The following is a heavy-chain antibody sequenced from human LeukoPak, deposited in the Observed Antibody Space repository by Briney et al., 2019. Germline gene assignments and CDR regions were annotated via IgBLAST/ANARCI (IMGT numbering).Heavy chain of an antibody. J-gene: IGHJ4*02. CDR1: GGSISSGGYY. CDR3: ARVRKLPLEWDLIDY. CDR2: IYHSGNT. V-gene: IGHV4-31*03. Sequence: SQTLSLTCTVSGGSISSGGYYWTWIRQHPGEDLEWIGYIYHSGNTYYNPSLKSRIVISVDTSKNQFSLKVTSVTAADTAVYYCARVRKLPLEWDLIDYWGQGTLVTVSS. D-gene: IGHD4-23*01.